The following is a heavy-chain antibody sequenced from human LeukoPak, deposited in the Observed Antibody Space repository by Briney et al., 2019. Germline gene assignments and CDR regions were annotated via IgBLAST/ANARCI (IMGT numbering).Heavy chain of an antibody. Sequence: GGSLRLSCAASGLTFSSYEMNWVRQAPGMGLEWLAYISSSGTTTYYADSVKGRFTISRDNAKKSLYLQMISLRAEDTGVYYCVRGRYCSGGICYSPTTFEIWGQGTMVTVSS. CDR1: GLTFSSYE. CDR2: ISSSGTTT. CDR3: VRGRYCSGGICYSPTTFEI. J-gene: IGHJ3*02. V-gene: IGHV3-48*03. D-gene: IGHD2-15*01.